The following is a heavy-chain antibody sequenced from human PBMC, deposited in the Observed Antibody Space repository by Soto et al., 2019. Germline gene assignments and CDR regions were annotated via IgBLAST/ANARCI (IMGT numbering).Heavy chain of an antibody. CDR2: ISGSGGGT. D-gene: IGHD2-21*02. CDR3: AKDHDVVVTWYFDY. Sequence: GGSLRLSCAASGFTFSSYXXXGVRQAPGQGPDWVSAISGSGGGTYYADSVKGRFTISRDNSKNTLHLQMNSLRAEDTAIYYCAKDHDVVVTWYFDYWGQGTLVTVSS. V-gene: IGHV3-23*01. J-gene: IGHJ4*02. CDR1: GFTFSSYX.